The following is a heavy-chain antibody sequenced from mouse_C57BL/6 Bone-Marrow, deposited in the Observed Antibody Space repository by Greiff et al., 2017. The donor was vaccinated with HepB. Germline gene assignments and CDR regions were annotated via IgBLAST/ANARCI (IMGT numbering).Heavy chain of an antibody. D-gene: IGHD1-1*01. Sequence: QVHVKQSGAELARPGASVKLSCKASGYTFTSYGISWVKQRTGQGLEWIGEIYPRSGNTYYNEKFKGKATLTADKSSSTAYMELRSLTSEDSAVYFCATITTVAYPYYAMDYWGQGTSVTVSS. J-gene: IGHJ4*01. CDR2: IYPRSGNT. CDR1: GYTFTSYG. CDR3: ATITTVAYPYYAMDY. V-gene: IGHV1-81*01.